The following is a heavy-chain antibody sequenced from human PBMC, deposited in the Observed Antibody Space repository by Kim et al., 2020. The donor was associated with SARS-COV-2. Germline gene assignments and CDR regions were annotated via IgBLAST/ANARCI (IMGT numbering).Heavy chain of an antibody. CDR3: ARLPRYSGSYRDY. V-gene: IGHV1-3*01. J-gene: IGHJ4*02. CDR2: INAGNGNT. D-gene: IGHD1-26*01. Sequence: ASVKVSCKASGYTFTSYAMHWVRQAPGQRLEWMGWINAGNGNTKYSQKFQGRVTITRDTSASTAYMELSSLRSEDTAVYYCARLPRYSGSYRDYWGQGTLVTVS. CDR1: GYTFTSYA.